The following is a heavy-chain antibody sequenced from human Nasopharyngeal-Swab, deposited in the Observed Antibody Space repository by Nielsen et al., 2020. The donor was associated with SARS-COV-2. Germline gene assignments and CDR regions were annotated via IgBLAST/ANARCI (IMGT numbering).Heavy chain of an antibody. CDR1: GFTFDDYA. V-gene: IGHV3-30*18. CDR2: ISYDGSNK. D-gene: IGHD3-22*01. CDR3: SKELSARVVTPTYYFDY. Sequence: GESLKISCAASGFTFDDYAMHWVRQAPGKGLEWVAVISYDGSNKYYADSVKGRFTISRDNSKNTLYLQMNSLRAEDTAVYYCSKELSARVVTPTYYFDYWGQGTLVTVSS. J-gene: IGHJ4*02.